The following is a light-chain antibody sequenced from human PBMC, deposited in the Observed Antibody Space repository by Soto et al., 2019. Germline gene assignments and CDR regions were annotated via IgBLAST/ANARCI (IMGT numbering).Light chain of an antibody. CDR3: QQSYSTGWT. J-gene: IGKJ1*01. CDR2: AAS. CDR1: QGIRTD. V-gene: IGKV1-39*01. Sequence: DIQMTQSPSSLSASVGDRVTITCRASQGIRTDLVWYQQKPGKAPKLLIYAASSLQSGVPSRFSGSGSGTDFTLTISSLQPEDFATYYCQQSYSTGWTFGQGTKVDIK.